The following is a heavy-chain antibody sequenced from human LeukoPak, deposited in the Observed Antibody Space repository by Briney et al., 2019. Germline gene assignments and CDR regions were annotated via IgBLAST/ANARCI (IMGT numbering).Heavy chain of an antibody. J-gene: IGHJ4*02. V-gene: IGHV3-23*01. CDR3: AKGQSASSTFDC. CDR2: ISGSGGST. Sequence: GGSLRLSCAASGFTFSSYAMSWVRQAPGKGLEWVSAISGSGGSTYYADSVKGRFTISRDNSKNTLYLQLNNLRAEDTALYYCAKGQSASSTFDCWGQGTLVTVSS. CDR1: GFTFSSYA.